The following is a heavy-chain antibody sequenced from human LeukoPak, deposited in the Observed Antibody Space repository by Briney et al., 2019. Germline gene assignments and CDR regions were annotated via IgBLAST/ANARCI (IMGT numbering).Heavy chain of an antibody. D-gene: IGHD2-15*01. CDR3: AKYLCSGGSCYSNAFDI. J-gene: IGHJ3*02. CDR1: GFTFSSYA. V-gene: IGHV3-23*01. Sequence: GGSLRLSCAASGFTFSSYAMSWVRQAPGKGLEWVSAISGSGGSTYYADSVKGRFTISRDNSKNTLYLQMNSLGAEDTAVYYCAKYLCSGGSCYSNAFDIWGQGTMVTVSS. CDR2: ISGSGGST.